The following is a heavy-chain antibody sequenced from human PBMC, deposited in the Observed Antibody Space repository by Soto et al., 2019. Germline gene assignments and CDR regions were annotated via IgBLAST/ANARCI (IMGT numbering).Heavy chain of an antibody. CDR2: IYYSGST. Sequence: QLLESGPGLVTPSETLSLTCTVSGGSISSSSYYWGWIRQPPGKGLEWIGSIYYSGSTYYNVSLKSRVTISVDTSKNQFSLNLSSVTAADTAVYYCARQIGYCSGTSCYGADCWGQGTLVTVSS. V-gene: IGHV4-39*01. D-gene: IGHD2-2*01. CDR1: GGSISSSSYY. CDR3: ARQIGYCSGTSCYGADC. J-gene: IGHJ4*02.